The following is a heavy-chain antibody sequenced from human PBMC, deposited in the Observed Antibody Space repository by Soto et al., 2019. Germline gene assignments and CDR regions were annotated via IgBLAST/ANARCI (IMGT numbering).Heavy chain of an antibody. Sequence: SETLSLTCTVSGGSVSSGSYYWSWIRQPPGKGLEWIGYIYYSGSTNYNPSLKSRVTISVDTSKNQFSLKLSSVTAADTAVYYCARVWGYCGGDCSFALYYYYGMDVWGQGTTVTVSS. D-gene: IGHD2-21*02. J-gene: IGHJ6*02. CDR2: IYYSGST. CDR3: ARVWGYCGGDCSFALYYYYGMDV. CDR1: GGSVSSGSYY. V-gene: IGHV4-61*01.